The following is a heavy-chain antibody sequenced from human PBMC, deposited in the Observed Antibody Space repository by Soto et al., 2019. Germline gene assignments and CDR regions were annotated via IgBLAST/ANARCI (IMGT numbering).Heavy chain of an antibody. V-gene: IGHV1-69*01. J-gene: IGHJ6*02. Sequence: VSCKASGGTFSSYAISWVRQAPGQGLEWMGGIIPIFGTANYAQKFQGRVTITADESTSTAYMELSSLRSEDTAVYYCASRGVRGEYYYYYGMDVWGQGTTVTVSS. D-gene: IGHD3-10*01. CDR3: ASRGVRGEYYYYYGMDV. CDR1: GGTFSSYA. CDR2: IIPIFGTA.